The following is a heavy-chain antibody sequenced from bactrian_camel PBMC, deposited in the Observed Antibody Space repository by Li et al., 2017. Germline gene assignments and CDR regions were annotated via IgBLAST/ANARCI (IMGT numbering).Heavy chain of an antibody. V-gene: IGHV3S7*01. CDR2: IKGDGSVT. CDR1: GFTFSSYA. CDR3: VRDRSGVLSD. D-gene: IGHD1*01. J-gene: IGHJ4*01. Sequence: HVQQVESGGGLVQPGGSLRLSCAASGFTFSSYAMTWVRQAPGKGLEWVSGIKGDGSVTVYADSVKGRFTITRDNAKNTVYLQMNSLKSDDTALYYCVRDRSGVLSDWGQGTQVTVS.